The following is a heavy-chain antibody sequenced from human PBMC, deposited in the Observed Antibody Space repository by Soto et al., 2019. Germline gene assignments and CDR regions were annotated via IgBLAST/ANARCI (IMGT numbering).Heavy chain of an antibody. CDR2: INDSGGT. CDR3: ARGRKWFSSSCYVD. J-gene: IGHJ4*02. Sequence: QVQLQQWGAGLLKPSETLSLTCAVYGGSFSGYYWTWIRQPPGKGLEWIGEINDSGGTDYNPSLKSRVTISLDTSKNQLSLKLSSVTAADTAVYYCARGRKWFSSSCYVDWGQGTLVTVSS. V-gene: IGHV4-34*01. CDR1: GGSFSGYY. D-gene: IGHD6-13*01.